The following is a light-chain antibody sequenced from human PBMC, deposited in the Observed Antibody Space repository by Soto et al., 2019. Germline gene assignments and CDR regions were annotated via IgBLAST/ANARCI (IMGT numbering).Light chain of an antibody. CDR1: QSVSSN. J-gene: IGKJ4*01. V-gene: IGKV3-15*01. Sequence: EILLTQSPATLSVSPGERATLSCRASQSVSSNLAWYQQKPGQAPSLLVYGASTRDTGTPARFSGSWSGTEFTLPLSRLQSEDFEVYYCQQYIRWPLTFGGGTKVDIK. CDR2: GAS. CDR3: QQYIRWPLT.